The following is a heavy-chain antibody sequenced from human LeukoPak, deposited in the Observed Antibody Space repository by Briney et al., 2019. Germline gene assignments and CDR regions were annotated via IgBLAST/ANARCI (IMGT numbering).Heavy chain of an antibody. CDR2: ISSSSSYI. D-gene: IGHD4-17*01. CDR3: ARDANDYGYYYYYMDV. J-gene: IGHJ6*03. CDR1: GFTFSTYS. Sequence: GGSLRLAWAASGFTFSTYSMNWVRQAPGKGLEWVSSISSSSSYIYYADSVKGRFAISRDNAKNSLYLQMNSLRAEDTAVYYCARDANDYGYYYYYMDVWGKGTTVTISS. V-gene: IGHV3-21*01.